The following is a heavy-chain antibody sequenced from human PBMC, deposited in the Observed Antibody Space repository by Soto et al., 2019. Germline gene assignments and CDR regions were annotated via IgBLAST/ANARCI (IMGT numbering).Heavy chain of an antibody. CDR2: IYYSGST. D-gene: IGHD3-10*01. CDR1: GGSISSYY. J-gene: IGHJ3*02. Sequence: LSLTCTVSGGSISSYYWSWIRQPPGKGLEWIGYIYYSGSTNYNPSLRSRVTISVDTSKNQFSLKLSSVTAADTAVYYCARDPPGEGGAFDIWGQGTMVTVSS. V-gene: IGHV4-59*01. CDR3: ARDPPGEGGAFDI.